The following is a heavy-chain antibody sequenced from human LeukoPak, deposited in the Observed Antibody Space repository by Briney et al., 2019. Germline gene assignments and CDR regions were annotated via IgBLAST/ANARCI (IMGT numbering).Heavy chain of an antibody. J-gene: IGHJ4*02. CDR2: IKQDASQE. CDR1: GFTFSSYW. D-gene: IGHD6-13*01. V-gene: IGHV3-7*01. CDR3: ARARYSSSWACDY. Sequence: GGSLRLSCAASGFTFSSYWMSWVRQAPGKGPEWVAHIKQDASQEYHVDSVKGRFTISRDNAKNSLYLQMNSLRAEDTAVYYCARARYSSSWACDYWGQGTLVTVSS.